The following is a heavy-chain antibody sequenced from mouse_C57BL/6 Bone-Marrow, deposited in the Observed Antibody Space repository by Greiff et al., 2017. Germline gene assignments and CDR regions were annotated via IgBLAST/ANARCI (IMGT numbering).Heavy chain of an antibody. D-gene: IGHD2-4*01. V-gene: IGHV1-72*01. Sequence: HVQLQQPGAELVKPGASVKLSCKASGYTFTSYWLHWVKPRPGRGLVWIGRIDPNSGGTMYNEKFKSKAPLTVDKPSSTAYMQLSSLPPEDSAVYYCAREGDDYDWFAYWGQGTLVTVSA. CDR2: IDPNSGGT. CDR1: GYTFTSYW. CDR3: AREGDDYDWFAY. J-gene: IGHJ3*01.